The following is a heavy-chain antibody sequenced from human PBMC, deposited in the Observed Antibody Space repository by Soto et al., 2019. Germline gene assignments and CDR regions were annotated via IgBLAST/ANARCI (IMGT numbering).Heavy chain of an antibody. Sequence: PGGSLRLSCAASGFRFSTSSMAWVRQPPGKGLEWVSAISPSASDTLYADSVKGRFTISRDNSQNTLFLQMTSLRADDTAVYYSAKGGYTFAYEWGQGALVTVSS. J-gene: IGHJ4*02. CDR2: ISPSASDT. D-gene: IGHD5-18*01. CDR1: GFRFSTSS. CDR3: AKGGYTFAYE. V-gene: IGHV3-23*01.